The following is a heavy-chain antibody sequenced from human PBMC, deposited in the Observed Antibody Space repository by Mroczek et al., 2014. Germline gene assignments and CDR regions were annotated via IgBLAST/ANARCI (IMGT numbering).Heavy chain of an antibody. CDR2: IKHSGDT. CDR3: AREDIYCSDGDCYPRPSPLTS. J-gene: IGHJ4*02. D-gene: IGHD2-15*01. V-gene: IGHV4-34*01. CDR1: GGSFSGYF. Sequence: QVQLQESGAGLLKPSETLSLTCAVYGGSFSGYFWSWLRQSPGKGLEWIGEIKHSGDTNYNPSLKSRVTISVDMSNYQFSLKLTSVTAADTALYYCAREDIYCSDGDCYPRPSPLTSWGQGTPGPPSP.